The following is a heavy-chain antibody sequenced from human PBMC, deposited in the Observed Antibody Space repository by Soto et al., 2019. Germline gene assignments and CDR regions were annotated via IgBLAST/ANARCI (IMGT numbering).Heavy chain of an antibody. Sequence: PGGSLRLSCAASGFTFSSYEMNWVRQAPGKGLEWVSYISSSGSTIYYADSVKGRFTISRDNAKNSLYLQMNSLRAEDTAVYYCAPWGYCTNGVCSGWGQGTLVTVSS. V-gene: IGHV3-48*03. D-gene: IGHD2-8*01. J-gene: IGHJ4*02. CDR2: ISSSGSTI. CDR3: APWGYCTNGVCSG. CDR1: GFTFSSYE.